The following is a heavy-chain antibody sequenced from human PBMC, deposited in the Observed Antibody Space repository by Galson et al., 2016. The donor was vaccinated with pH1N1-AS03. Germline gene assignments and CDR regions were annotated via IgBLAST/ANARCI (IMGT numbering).Heavy chain of an antibody. D-gene: IGHD4-17*01. Sequence: CAISGDSVLSDSAAWNWVRQCPSRGLEWLGRTYLRSTWYHDYAESMKSRIIINADTSKNQFSLQLNSVTPEDTAVYYCFIYSYGDPLGEWGQGTLVTVSS. CDR1: GDSVLSDSAA. V-gene: IGHV6-1*01. CDR3: FIYSYGDPLGE. CDR2: TYLRSTWYH. J-gene: IGHJ4*02.